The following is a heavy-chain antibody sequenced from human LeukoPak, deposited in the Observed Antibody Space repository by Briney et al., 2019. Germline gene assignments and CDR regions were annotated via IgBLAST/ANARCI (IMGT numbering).Heavy chain of an antibody. CDR3: ARDKPVAAAVRYFDY. V-gene: IGHV4-39*07. J-gene: IGHJ4*02. CDR1: GGSISSSSYY. Sequence: SQTLSLTCTVSGGSISSSSYYWGWIRQPPGKGLEWIGSIYYSGSTYYNPSLKSRVTISVDTSKNQFSLKLSSVTAADTAVYYCARDKPVAAAVRYFDYWGQGTLVTVSS. CDR2: IYYSGST. D-gene: IGHD6-13*01.